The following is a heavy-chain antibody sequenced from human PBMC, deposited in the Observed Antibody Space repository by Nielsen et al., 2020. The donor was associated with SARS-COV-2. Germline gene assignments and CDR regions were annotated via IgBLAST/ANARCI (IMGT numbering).Heavy chain of an antibody. CDR2: IYYSGST. J-gene: IGHJ4*02. CDR1: GGSISSGGYY. V-gene: IGHV4-31*03. D-gene: IGHD2-15*01. Sequence: SETLSLTCTVSGGSISSGGYYWSWIRQHPGKGLEWIGYIYYSGSTYYNPSLKSRVTISVDTSKNEFSLGLSSVTAADTAVYYCARGYCSGDTCYYFDYWGQGTLVTVSS. CDR3: ARGYCSGDTCYYFDY.